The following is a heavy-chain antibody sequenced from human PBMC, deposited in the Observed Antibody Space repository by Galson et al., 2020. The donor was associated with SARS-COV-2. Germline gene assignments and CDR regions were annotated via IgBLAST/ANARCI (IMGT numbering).Heavy chain of an antibody. V-gene: IGHV1-3*01. CDR3: ARARYSSSWYTTYLDY. J-gene: IGHJ4*02. CDR1: GYTFTSYA. D-gene: IGHD6-13*01. CDR2: INAGNGNT. Sequence: ASVKVSCKASGYTFTSYAMHWVRQAPGQRLEWMGWINAGNGNTKYSQKFQGRVTITRDTSASTAYMELSSLRSEDTAVYYCARARYSSSWYTTYLDYWGQGTLVTVSS.